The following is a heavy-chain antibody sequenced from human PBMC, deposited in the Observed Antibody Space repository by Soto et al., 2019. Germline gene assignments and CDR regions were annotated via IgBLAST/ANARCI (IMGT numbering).Heavy chain of an antibody. V-gene: IGHV4-31*03. Sequence: SETLSLTCTVSGASVSSGGFYWSWIRQHPGKGLEWIGYIYNSGSTFYNPSLKSRITMSVDTSKNKFSLTLSLRSVTAADTAVYYCARQIQAAITRSAMDVWGQGTTVTVSS. CDR1: GASVSSGGFY. J-gene: IGHJ6*02. CDR2: IYNSGST. CDR3: ARQIQAAITRSAMDV. D-gene: IGHD2-2*01.